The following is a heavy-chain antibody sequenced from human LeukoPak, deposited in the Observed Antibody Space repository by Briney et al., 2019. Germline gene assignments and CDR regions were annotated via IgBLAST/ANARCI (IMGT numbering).Heavy chain of an antibody. J-gene: IGHJ4*02. V-gene: IGHV1-69*04. CDR1: GGTFSSYA. CDR3: ARDPDSYGYYYCFDY. Sequence: GASVKVSCKASGGTFSSYAISWVRQAPGQGPEWMGRIIPILGIANYAQKFQGRVTITADKSTSTAYMELSSLRSEDTAVYYCARDPDSYGYYYCFDYWGQGTLVTVSS. D-gene: IGHD5-18*01. CDR2: IIPILGIA.